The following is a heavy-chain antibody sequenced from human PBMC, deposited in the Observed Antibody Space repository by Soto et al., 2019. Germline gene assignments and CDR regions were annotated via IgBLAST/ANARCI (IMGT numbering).Heavy chain of an antibody. D-gene: IGHD1-1*01. J-gene: IGHJ4*02. CDR2: INGDGSDT. V-gene: IGHV3-74*01. CDR1: GFTFSNYW. CDR3: ARGGWYNSQPLDS. Sequence: GGSLRLSCAASGFTFSNYWLLWVRQAPGKGLVWVSSINGDGSDTTYAGSVKGRFTISRDSAKNTLYLQMNSLRAEDMAVYYCARGGWYNSQPLDSWGQGTLVTVSS.